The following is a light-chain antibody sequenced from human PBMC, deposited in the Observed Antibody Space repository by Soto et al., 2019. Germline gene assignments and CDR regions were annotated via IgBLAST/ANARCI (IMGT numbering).Light chain of an antibody. CDR3: SSYTPISTWV. CDR1: RSDIGGYKY. CDR2: DVS. J-gene: IGLJ2*01. Sequence: QSSLTQPASVSGPPGQSITISCTGTRSDIGGYKYVSWYQQHPGEVPKLIIYDVSNRPSGVSNRFSGSKSGNTASLTISGLQAEDEADYYCSSYTPISTWVFGGGTKLTVL. V-gene: IGLV2-14*01.